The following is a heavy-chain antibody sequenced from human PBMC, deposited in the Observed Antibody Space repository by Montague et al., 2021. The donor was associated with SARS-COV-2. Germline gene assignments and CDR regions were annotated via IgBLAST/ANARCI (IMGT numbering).Heavy chain of an antibody. CDR3: ATASSRSYYVGLDY. V-gene: IGHV4-34*01. J-gene: IGHJ4*02. CDR1: GGSFSGFQ. Sequence: SETLSLTCALYGGSFSGFQWSWIRQSPGKGLEWMGEVNQSGSTNYYVSLKSRLAMSLDTSKNQVSLKLSSVTAADTAVYYCATASSRSYYVGLDYWGQGTLVTVTS. CDR2: VNQSGST. D-gene: IGHD3-10*01.